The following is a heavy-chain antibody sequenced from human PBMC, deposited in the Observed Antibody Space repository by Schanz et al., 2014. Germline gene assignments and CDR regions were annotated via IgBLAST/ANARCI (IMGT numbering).Heavy chain of an antibody. D-gene: IGHD6-6*01. CDR1: GFTVNTNY. Sequence: EVQLVESGGGLIQPGGSLRLSCAVSGFTVNTNYMSWVRQAPGKGLEWISSMYINSGSTQYADSVQGRFTLSKDFSKDTLYLQLTSLRPEDTAVYSCARLATSKSRLGDAVDIWGQGTMVTVSS. CDR2: MYINSGST. V-gene: IGHV3-66*03. CDR3: ARLATSKSRLGDAVDI. J-gene: IGHJ3*02.